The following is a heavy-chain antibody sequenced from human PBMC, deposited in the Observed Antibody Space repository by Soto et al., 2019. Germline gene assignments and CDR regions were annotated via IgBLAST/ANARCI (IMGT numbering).Heavy chain of an antibody. Sequence: SVKVSCKASGGTFSSYAISWVRQAPGQGLEWMGGIIPIFGTANYAQKFQGRVTITADKSTSTAYMELISLRSEDTAVYYCARGESAGAGFYHYYGMDVWGQGTTVTVSS. J-gene: IGHJ6*02. CDR2: IIPIFGTA. CDR3: ARGESAGAGFYHYYGMDV. D-gene: IGHD6-13*01. CDR1: GGTFSSYA. V-gene: IGHV1-69*06.